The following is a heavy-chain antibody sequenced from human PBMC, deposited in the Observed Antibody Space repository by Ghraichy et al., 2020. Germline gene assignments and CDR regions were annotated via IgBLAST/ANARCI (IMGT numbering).Heavy chain of an antibody. CDR1: GLTFSKFA. Sequence: GESLNISCAVSGLTFSKFAMAWVRQAPGKGLEWVSTISGSGGSIWYADSGKGRFIISRDNSRSTFYLQMNSMRAEDTAVYYCAKGKGSGSYVNWSFNIWGRGTPVPVSP. D-gene: IGHD1-26*01. CDR3: AKGKGSGSYVNWSFNI. V-gene: IGHV3-23*01. CDR2: ISGSGGSI. J-gene: IGHJ2*01.